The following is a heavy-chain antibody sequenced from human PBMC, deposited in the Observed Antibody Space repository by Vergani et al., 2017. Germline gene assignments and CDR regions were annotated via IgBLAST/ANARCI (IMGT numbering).Heavy chain of an antibody. CDR2: IDWDDDK. CDR3: ARTPGITDDAFDI. J-gene: IGHJ3*02. D-gene: IGHD1-14*01. Sequence: QVTLKESGPALVKPTQTLTLTCTFSGFSLSTSGMRVSWIRQPPGKALEWLARIDWDDDKFYSTSLKTRLTISKDTPKNQVVLTMTNMDPVDTATYYCARTPGITDDAFDIWGQGTMVTVSS. CDR1: GFSLSTSGMR. V-gene: IGHV2-70*04.